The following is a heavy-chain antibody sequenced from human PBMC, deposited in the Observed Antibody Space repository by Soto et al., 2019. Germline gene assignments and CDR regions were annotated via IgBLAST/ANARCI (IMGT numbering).Heavy chain of an antibody. D-gene: IGHD3-22*01. Sequence: QEQVQQWGAGLLKPSETLSLTCAVHRDSFSGYYWSWIRQSPGKGLEWIGEIDHSGSANYNPSLTSRVSMSVDTSSQQVSLKLSSVTAADTAVYYCARRIAMIVVVFDSWGQGTLVTVSS. CDR3: ARRIAMIVVVFDS. CDR2: IDHSGSA. J-gene: IGHJ4*02. CDR1: RDSFSGYY. V-gene: IGHV4-34*01.